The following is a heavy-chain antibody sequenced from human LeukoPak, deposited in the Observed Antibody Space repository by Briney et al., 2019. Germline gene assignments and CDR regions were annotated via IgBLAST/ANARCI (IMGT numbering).Heavy chain of an antibody. J-gene: IGHJ4*02. D-gene: IGHD6-13*01. CDR3: AKVPDTSSSWSFGY. V-gene: IGHV3-30*02. Sequence: PGGSLRLSCAAPGFTFSSYGMHWVRQAPGKGLEWVAFIRYDGSQKHYADSVKGRFTISRDNSKNTLNLQMNSLRPEDTALYYCAKVPDTSSSWSFGYWGQGTLVTVSS. CDR2: IRYDGSQK. CDR1: GFTFSSYG.